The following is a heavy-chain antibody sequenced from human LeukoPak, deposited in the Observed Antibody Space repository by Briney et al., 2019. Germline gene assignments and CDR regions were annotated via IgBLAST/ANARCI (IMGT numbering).Heavy chain of an antibody. CDR1: GISISSSNSY. CDR3: ARGLRYYGDAFDI. CDR2: IYYTGNT. Sequence: NPSETLSLTCTVSGISISSSNSYWGWIRQPPGKGLEWIGSIYYTGNTYYNASLKSRVTISIDTSKNQFSLKLSSVTAADTAVYYCARGLRYYGDAFDIWGQGTMVTVSS. V-gene: IGHV4-39*01. D-gene: IGHD3-3*01. J-gene: IGHJ3*02.